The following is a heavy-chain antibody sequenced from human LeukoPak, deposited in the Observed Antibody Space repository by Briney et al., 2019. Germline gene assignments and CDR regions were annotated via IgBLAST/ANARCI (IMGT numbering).Heavy chain of an antibody. CDR2: IKQDGSEK. Sequence: PGGSLRLSCAASGFTLSSYWMSWVRQAPGKGLEWVANIKQDGSEKYYVDSVKGRFTISRDNAKNSLYLQMNSLRAEDTAVYYCARDANYDFWSGYYEGMDVWGQGTTVTVSS. J-gene: IGHJ6*02. CDR1: GFTLSSYW. D-gene: IGHD3-3*01. V-gene: IGHV3-7*01. CDR3: ARDANYDFWSGYYEGMDV.